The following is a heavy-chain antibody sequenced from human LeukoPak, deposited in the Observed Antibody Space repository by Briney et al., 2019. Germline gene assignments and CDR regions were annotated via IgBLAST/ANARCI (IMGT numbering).Heavy chain of an antibody. J-gene: IGHJ4*02. CDR1: GFTVSNNY. CDR2: IYSDGST. V-gene: IGHV3-53*01. D-gene: IGHD1-1*01. Sequence: PGGSLRLSCAASGFTVSNNYMTWVRQAPGKGLEWVSIIYSDGSTYYADSVKGRFTISRDNSKNTVYLQMNSLRVEDTAIYYCGRVKRDYNSPTWIDFWGQGTLVTVSS. CDR3: GRVKRDYNSPTWIDF.